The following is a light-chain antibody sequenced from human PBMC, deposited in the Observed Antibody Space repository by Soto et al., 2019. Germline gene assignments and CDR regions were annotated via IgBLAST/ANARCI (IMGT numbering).Light chain of an antibody. J-gene: IGKJ3*01. CDR1: QSVSTDY. CDR3: HQYGNSPLFS. CDR2: HTS. V-gene: IGKV3-20*01. Sequence: EIVLTQSPVTLSLSPGEGATLSCRASQSVSTDYLAWYQQKPGQAPRLLIHHTSTRATGIPDRFSGSGSGTDFTLTISRLEPEDFAVYYCHQYGNSPLFSFGPGTKVDI.